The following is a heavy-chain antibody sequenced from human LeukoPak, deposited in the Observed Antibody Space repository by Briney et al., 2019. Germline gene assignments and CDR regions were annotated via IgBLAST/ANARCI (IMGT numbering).Heavy chain of an antibody. CDR3: ARDRVVAPTRPFEY. D-gene: IGHD2-15*01. CDR1: GFTFRSFS. J-gene: IGHJ4*02. Sequence: GGSLRLSCAVSGFTFRSFSMSWVRQAPGEGLEWVANINQDGSEKYYVDSVEGRFTISRDNAKNSLYLQMNSLRAEDTAVYFCARDRVVAPTRPFEYWGQGTLVTVSA. V-gene: IGHV3-7*01. CDR2: INQDGSEK.